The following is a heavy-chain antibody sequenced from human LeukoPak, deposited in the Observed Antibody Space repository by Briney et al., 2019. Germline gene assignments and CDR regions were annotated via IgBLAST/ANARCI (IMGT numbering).Heavy chain of an antibody. V-gene: IGHV4-38-2*02. Sequence: SETPSLTCTVSGSGYSISGGYYWGWIRQPPGKGLEWIGSIYHSGSTYYNPSLKSRATISVDTSKNQFSLKLKSVTAADTAVYYCAGQFDSSGSYFYWGQGTLVTVSS. CDR3: AGQFDSSGSYFY. J-gene: IGHJ4*02. D-gene: IGHD3-22*01. CDR2: IYHSGST. CDR1: GSGYSISGGYY.